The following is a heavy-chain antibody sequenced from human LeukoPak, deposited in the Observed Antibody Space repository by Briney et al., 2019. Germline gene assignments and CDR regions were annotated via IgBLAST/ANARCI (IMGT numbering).Heavy chain of an antibody. J-gene: IGHJ6*03. D-gene: IGHD3-22*01. V-gene: IGHV4-38-2*01. Sequence: SETLSLTCAVSGYSISSGYYWAWIRQPPGKGLEWIGSIFHSGSNYYNPSLKSRVTISVDTSKNHFSLRLSSVTAADTAVYYCARLTHSYYSDTSGYYPYYYMDVWGKGTTVTVSS. CDR3: ARLTHSYYSDTSGYYPYYYMDV. CDR1: GYSISSGYY. CDR2: IFHSGSN.